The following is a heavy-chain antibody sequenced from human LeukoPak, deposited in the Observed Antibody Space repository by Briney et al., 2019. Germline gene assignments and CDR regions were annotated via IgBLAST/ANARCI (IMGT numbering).Heavy chain of an antibody. V-gene: IGHV4-34*01. D-gene: IGHD2-15*01. CDR1: GGFFSGYY. CDR2: INHSGNT. CDR3: ASASDIVVVVAATLDY. J-gene: IGHJ4*02. Sequence: SETLSPTCAVYGGFFSGYYWSWIRQPPGKGLEWLGEINHSGNTNYNPSLESRVTISVDTSKNQFSLKLSSVTAADTAVYYCASASDIVVVVAATLDYWGQGTLVTVSS.